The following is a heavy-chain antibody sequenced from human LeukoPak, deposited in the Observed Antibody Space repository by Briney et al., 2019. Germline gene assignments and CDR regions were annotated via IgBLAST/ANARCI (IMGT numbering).Heavy chain of an antibody. D-gene: IGHD5-12*01. CDR1: GGTFSSYA. V-gene: IGHV1-69*05. J-gene: IGHJ6*03. Sequence: ASVKVSCKASGGTFSSYAISWVRQAPGQGLEWMGGIIPIFGTANYAQKFQGRVTITTDESTSTAYMELSSLRSEDTAVYYCARGALRGYSGYVYYYYMDVWGKGTTVTVSS. CDR3: ARGALRGYSGYVYYYYMDV. CDR2: IIPIFGTA.